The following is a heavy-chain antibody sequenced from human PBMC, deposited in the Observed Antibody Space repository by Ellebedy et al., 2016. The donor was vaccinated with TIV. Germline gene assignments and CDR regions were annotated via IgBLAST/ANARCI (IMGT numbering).Heavy chain of an antibody. D-gene: IGHD3-3*01. CDR2: IYWDDDK. V-gene: IGHV2-5*02. Sequence: SGPTLMKPTQTLTLTCTFSGFSLSTSGVGVGWIRQPPGKALEWLALIYWDDDKRFSPSLKSRLTITKDTSKNQVVLTMTNMDPVDTATYYCAHSRVLEWPEYYFDYWGQGTLVTVSS. CDR1: GFSLSTSGVG. J-gene: IGHJ4*02. CDR3: AHSRVLEWPEYYFDY.